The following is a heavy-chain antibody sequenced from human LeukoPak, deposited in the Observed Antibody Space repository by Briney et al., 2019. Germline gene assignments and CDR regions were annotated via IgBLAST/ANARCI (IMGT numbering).Heavy chain of an antibody. D-gene: IGHD1-1*01. Sequence: PGGSLRLSCAASGFTVSSNYMSWVRQAPGKGLEWVSTITAGGDYTYYADSVKGRFTVSRDNSKNTLYLQMNSLRAEDTAIYYCANWNDYWGQGTLVTVSS. CDR1: GFTVSSNY. CDR3: ANWNDY. CDR2: ITAGGDYT. V-gene: IGHV3-23*01. J-gene: IGHJ4*02.